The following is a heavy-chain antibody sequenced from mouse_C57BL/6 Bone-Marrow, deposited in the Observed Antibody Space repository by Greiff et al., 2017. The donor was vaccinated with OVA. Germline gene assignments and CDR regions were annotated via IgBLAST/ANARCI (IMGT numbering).Heavy chain of an antibody. CDR3: ASIPGGDY. V-gene: IGHV5-4*01. D-gene: IGHD3-2*02. CDR1: GFTFSSYA. Sequence: EVLLVESGGGLVKPGGSLKLSCAASGFTFSSYAMSWVRQTPEKRLEWVATIIAGGSYTYYPDNVKGRFTISRDNAKNNLYLQMSHLKSEDTAMYYCASIPGGDYWGQGTTLTVSS. J-gene: IGHJ2*01. CDR2: IIAGGSYT.